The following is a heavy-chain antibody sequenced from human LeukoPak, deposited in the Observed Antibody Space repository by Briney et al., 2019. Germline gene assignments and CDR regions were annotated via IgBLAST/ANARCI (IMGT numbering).Heavy chain of an antibody. V-gene: IGHV1-8*01. CDR2: MNPNSGNT. J-gene: IGHJ4*02. CDR1: GYTFTSYD. D-gene: IGHD1-1*01. Sequence: ASVKVSCKASGYTFTSYDINWVRQATGQGLEWMGWMNPNSGNTGYAQKFQGRVTMTSDTSTSTVYMDLISLRSEDTAVYYCARDSGFGYFDFWGQGTLVTVSS. CDR3: ARDSGFGYFDF.